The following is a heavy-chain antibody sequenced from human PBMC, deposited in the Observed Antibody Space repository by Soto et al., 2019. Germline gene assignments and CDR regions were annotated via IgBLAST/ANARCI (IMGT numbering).Heavy chain of an antibody. D-gene: IGHD3-10*01. J-gene: IGHJ4*02. CDR3: TRERARIIDY. Sequence: GGPLRLSCAGSGFTFGDSYMSWIRQAPGKGLEWVGFIRSKAYGGTTEYAASVKGRFTISRDDTKSIAYLQMNSLKTEDTAVYYCTRERARIIDYWGQGTLVTVSS. V-gene: IGHV3-49*03. CDR2: IRSKAYGGTT. CDR1: GFTFGDSY.